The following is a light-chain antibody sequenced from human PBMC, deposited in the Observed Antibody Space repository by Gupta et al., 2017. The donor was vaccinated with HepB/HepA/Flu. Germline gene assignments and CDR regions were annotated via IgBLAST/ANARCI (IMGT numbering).Light chain of an antibody. Sequence: VWTQDPATLSLSPGERATLSCRASQSVSSYLAWYQQKPGQAPRLLIYDASNRATGIPARFSGSGSGTDFTLTISSLEPEDFAVYYCQQRSNWPPLTFGGGTKVEIK. CDR3: QQRSNWPPLT. CDR2: DAS. CDR1: QSVSSY. J-gene: IGKJ4*01. V-gene: IGKV3-11*01.